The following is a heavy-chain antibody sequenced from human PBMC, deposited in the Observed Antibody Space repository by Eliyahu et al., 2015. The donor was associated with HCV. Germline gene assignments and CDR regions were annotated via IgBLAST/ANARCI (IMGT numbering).Heavy chain of an antibody. D-gene: IGHD6-6*01. CDR3: ARQPSSSWTSRSVYYALDV. CDR1: GFSLSDHTMG. V-gene: IGHV2-26*01. Sequence: QVTLNESGPVMVKPTETLTLTCTVSGFSLSDHTMGVSWIRHPPGKALEWLAHIFSNDVKSYNPSLNNRLAISEDTSKSQVVLTMTNMDPEDTGTYFCARQPSSSWTSRSVYYALDVWGRGTTVTV. CDR2: IFSNDVK. J-gene: IGHJ6*02.